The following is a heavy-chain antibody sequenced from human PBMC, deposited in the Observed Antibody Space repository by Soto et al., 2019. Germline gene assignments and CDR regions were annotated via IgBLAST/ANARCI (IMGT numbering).Heavy chain of an antibody. CDR2: ISWDGGST. J-gene: IGHJ4*02. V-gene: IGHV3-43*01. D-gene: IGHD1-26*01. Sequence: EVQLVESGGVVVQPGGSLRLSCAASGFTFDDYTMHWVRQAPGKGLEWVSLISWDGGSTYYADSVKGRFTISRDNSKNSLYLQMNSLRTEETALYYCAKGSGGSYYPLLDYWGQGTLVTVSS. CDR3: AKGSGGSYYPLLDY. CDR1: GFTFDDYT.